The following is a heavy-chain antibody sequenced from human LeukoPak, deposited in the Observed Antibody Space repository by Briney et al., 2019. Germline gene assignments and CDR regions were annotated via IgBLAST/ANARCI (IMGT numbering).Heavy chain of an antibody. CDR2: IYYSGST. Sequence: PSETLSLTCTVSGGSISSSSYYWSWIRQPPGKGLEWIGYIYYSGSTNYNPSLKSRVTISVDTSKNQFSLNLSSVTAADTAVYYCARHNADYDILTGYSHFHYYFDYWGQGTLVTVSS. J-gene: IGHJ4*02. V-gene: IGHV4-61*05. D-gene: IGHD3-9*01. CDR1: GGSISSSSYY. CDR3: ARHNADYDILTGYSHFHYYFDY.